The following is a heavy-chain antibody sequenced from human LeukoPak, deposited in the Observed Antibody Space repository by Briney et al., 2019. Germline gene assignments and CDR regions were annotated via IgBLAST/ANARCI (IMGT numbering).Heavy chain of an antibody. CDR1: GYTFTGYY. Sequence: ASVTVSCTASGYTFTGYYMHWVRQAPGQGLEWMGWINPNSGGTNYAQKFQGRVTMTRDTSISTAYMELSRLRSDDTAVYYCARDGYSSGWYYFDYWGQGTLVTVSS. CDR2: INPNSGGT. CDR3: ARDGYSSGWYYFDY. J-gene: IGHJ4*02. V-gene: IGHV1-2*02. D-gene: IGHD6-19*01.